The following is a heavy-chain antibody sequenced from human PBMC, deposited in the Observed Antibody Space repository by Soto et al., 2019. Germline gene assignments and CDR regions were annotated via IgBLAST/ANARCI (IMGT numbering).Heavy chain of an antibody. D-gene: IGHD5-18*01. J-gene: IGHJ6*02. Sequence: GASVKVSCKASGFTFTSSAVQWVRQARGQRLEWIGWIVVGSGNTNYAQKFQERVTITRDMSTSTAYMELSSLRSEDTAVYYCAEIPSSYSYGRLGYYGMDVWGQGTTVTVSS. V-gene: IGHV1-58*01. CDR2: IVVGSGNT. CDR3: AEIPSSYSYGRLGYYGMDV. CDR1: GFTFTSSA.